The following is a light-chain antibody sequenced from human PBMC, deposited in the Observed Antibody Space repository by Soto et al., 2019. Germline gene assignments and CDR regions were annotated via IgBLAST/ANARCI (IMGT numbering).Light chain of an antibody. CDR2: GAS. J-gene: IGKJ2*01. CDR1: QSVRSY. Sequence: EIVMTQSPATLSVSPGDRATLSCRSSQSVRSYLAWYQQKPGQSPMLLISGASTRATGFPARFSGSGSGTEFTLTISNLQSEDFAVYYCQQYNNWPYTFGQGTKLEIK. CDR3: QQYNNWPYT. V-gene: IGKV3-15*01.